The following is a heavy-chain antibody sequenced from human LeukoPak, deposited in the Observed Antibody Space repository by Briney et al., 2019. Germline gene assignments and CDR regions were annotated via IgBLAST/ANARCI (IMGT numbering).Heavy chain of an antibody. CDR3: AKKNSFGSGAGDPLDV. CDR2: ISYDGSLK. CDR1: GFSFSNFG. D-gene: IGHD3-10*01. V-gene: IGHV3-30*18. Sequence: GRSLRLSCAASGFSFSNFGLHWVRQAPGKGLEWVAVISYDGSLKYYLDSVKGRFTMSRDNSKNTLYLQMDSPRVEDTAVYYCAKKNSFGSGAGDPLDVWGHGTSVTVSS. J-gene: IGHJ3*01.